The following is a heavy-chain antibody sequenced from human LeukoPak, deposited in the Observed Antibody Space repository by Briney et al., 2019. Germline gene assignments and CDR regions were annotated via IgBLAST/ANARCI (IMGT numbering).Heavy chain of an antibody. CDR2: ISSSGSTI. Sequence: GGSLRLSCAAPGFTFSDYYMSWIRQAPGKGLEWVSYISSSGSTIYYADSVKGRFTISRDNAKNSLYLQMNSLRAEDTAVYYCARAASGTTGPYYYYYYMDVWGKGTTVTVSS. CDR1: GFTFSDYY. D-gene: IGHD1-1*01. CDR3: ARAASGTTGPYYYYYYMDV. J-gene: IGHJ6*03. V-gene: IGHV3-11*04.